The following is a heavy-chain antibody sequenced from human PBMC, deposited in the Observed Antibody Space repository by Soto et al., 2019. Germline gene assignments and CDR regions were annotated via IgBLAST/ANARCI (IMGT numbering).Heavy chain of an antibody. Sequence: LRLSCVASGFTFEDYSLHWVRQVPGKGLEWVAGISGNSGSSGYADSVRGRFTVSRDNAKNSLFLQMSSLSPEDTALYYCTKRRSARPGFDAFDLWGQGTMVTVSS. D-gene: IGHD3-10*01. CDR2: ISGNSGSS. CDR3: TKRRSARPGFDAFDL. J-gene: IGHJ3*01. CDR1: GFTFEDYS. V-gene: IGHV3-9*01.